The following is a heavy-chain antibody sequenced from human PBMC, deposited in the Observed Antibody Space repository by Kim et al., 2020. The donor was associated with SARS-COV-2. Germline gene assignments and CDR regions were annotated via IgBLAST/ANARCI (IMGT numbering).Heavy chain of an antibody. CDR3: ARSISDGNSGFDN. D-gene: IGHD4-4*01. Sequence: GGSLRLSCAASGFTFSDYYMSWIRQPPGKGLEWLSFISASGATIYSADSVKGRFTVSRDNSKNSLYLQMNSLRAEDTGLYYCARSISDGNSGFDNWGQGTQVTVSS. CDR2: ISASGATI. V-gene: IGHV3-11*04. CDR1: GFTFSDYY. J-gene: IGHJ4*02.